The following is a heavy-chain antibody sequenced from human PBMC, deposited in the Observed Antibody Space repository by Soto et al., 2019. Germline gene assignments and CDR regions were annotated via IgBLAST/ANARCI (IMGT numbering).Heavy chain of an antibody. V-gene: IGHV3-33*01. D-gene: IGHD2-8*01. CDR1: GFTFSTYG. J-gene: IGHJ3*02. Sequence: PGGSLRLSCEASGFTFSTYGMHWVRQAPGKGLEWVALIWYDGSNGYYADSVKGRFTISKDNSKNTLYLQMSGLRVEDTAVYYCARETNGGSFDIWGQGAMVTVSS. CDR3: ARETNGGSFDI. CDR2: IWYDGSNG.